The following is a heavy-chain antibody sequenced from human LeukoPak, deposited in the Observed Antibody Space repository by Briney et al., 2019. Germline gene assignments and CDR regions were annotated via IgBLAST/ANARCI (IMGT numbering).Heavy chain of an antibody. J-gene: IGHJ1*01. CDR1: GFTFDDYG. CDR3: ARDYIAVSARGTEYFQH. CDR2: ITWNGGST. D-gene: IGHD6-19*01. Sequence: AGSLRLSCAASGFTFDDYGMIWVRQAPGKGLEWVSGITWNGGSTAYADSVKGRFTISRDNAKNSLYLQMNSLRAEDTAFYYCARDYIAVSARGTEYFQHWGQGTLVTVSS. V-gene: IGHV3-20*04.